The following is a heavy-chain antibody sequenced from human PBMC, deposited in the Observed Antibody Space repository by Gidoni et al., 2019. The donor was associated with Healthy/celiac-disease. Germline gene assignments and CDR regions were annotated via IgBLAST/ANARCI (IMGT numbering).Heavy chain of an antibody. CDR1: GGSFSGSY. D-gene: IGHD1-26*01. CDR2: INHSGST. J-gene: IGHJ6*03. Sequence: QVQLQQWGAGLLKPSETLSLTCAVYGGSFSGSYWSWIRQPPGKGLEWIGEINHSGSTNYNPSLKSRVTISVDTSKNQFSLKLSSVTAADTAVYYCARVRLGSATRYYYYMDVWGKGTTVTVSS. CDR3: ARVRLGSATRYYYYMDV. V-gene: IGHV4-34*01.